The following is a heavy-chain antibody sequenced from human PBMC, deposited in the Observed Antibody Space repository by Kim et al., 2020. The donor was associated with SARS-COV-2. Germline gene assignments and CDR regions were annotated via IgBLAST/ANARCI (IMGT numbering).Heavy chain of an antibody. Sequence: GGSLRLSCTASGFTFGDYAMSWFRQAPGKGLEWVGFIRSKAYGGTTEYAASVKGRFTISRDDSKSIAYLQMNSLKTEDTAVYYCTRYGYSSSWSGYYYYGMDVWGQGTTVTVSS. J-gene: IGHJ6*02. D-gene: IGHD6-13*01. CDR2: IRSKAYGGTT. CDR3: TRYGYSSSWSGYYYYGMDV. V-gene: IGHV3-49*03. CDR1: GFTFGDYA.